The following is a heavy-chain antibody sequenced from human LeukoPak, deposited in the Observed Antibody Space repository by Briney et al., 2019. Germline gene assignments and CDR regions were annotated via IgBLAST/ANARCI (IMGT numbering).Heavy chain of an antibody. Sequence: GGSLRLSCAASGFTFGRHAMNWVRQAPGKGLERVSVFYSGGNTYYADSVKGRFTISRDNSENTLYLQMNSLSADDTAVYYCARGVHYYTAFDIWGQGTMVAVSS. J-gene: IGHJ3*02. CDR1: GFTFGRHA. CDR2: FYSGGNT. D-gene: IGHD3-22*01. CDR3: ARGVHYYTAFDI. V-gene: IGHV3-53*05.